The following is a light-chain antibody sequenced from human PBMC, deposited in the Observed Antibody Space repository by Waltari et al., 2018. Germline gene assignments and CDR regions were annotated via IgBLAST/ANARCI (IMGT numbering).Light chain of an antibody. Sequence: QSVLTQHPSASGTPGQMVTISCSGSNSNIGSSTVNWYQRVLGTAPNLLIYRNDQRPSGVPDRFSGSKSGTSASLAISGLHSEDEADYYCATWDARLTAVLFGGGTKVTVL. CDR1: NSNIGSST. CDR3: ATWDARLTAVL. J-gene: IGLJ2*01. V-gene: IGLV1-44*01. CDR2: RND.